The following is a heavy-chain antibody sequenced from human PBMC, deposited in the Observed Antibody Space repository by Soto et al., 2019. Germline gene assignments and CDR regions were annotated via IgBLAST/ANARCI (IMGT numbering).Heavy chain of an antibody. CDR2: IRSKANSDAK. CDR1: GFTFSGSA. Sequence: EVQLVESGGGLVQPGGSLKLSCAASGFTFSGSAMHWVRQASGKGLEWVGRIRSKANSDAKAYAASVKGRFTITRDDPKKTAYLQVNSLKYQDAAVYYCTSRGVTPVTPFDYLGQGTLATVSS. J-gene: IGHJ4*02. D-gene: IGHD4-17*01. CDR3: TSRGVTPVTPFDY. V-gene: IGHV3-73*02.